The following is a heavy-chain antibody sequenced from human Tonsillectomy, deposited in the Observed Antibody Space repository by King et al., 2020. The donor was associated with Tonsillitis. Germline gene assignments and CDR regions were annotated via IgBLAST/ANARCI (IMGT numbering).Heavy chain of an antibody. CDR3: ARVISHTSGWYPDY. J-gene: IGHJ4*02. D-gene: IGHD6-19*01. CDR2: IYYSGST. CDR1: GGSISSSSYY. V-gene: IGHV4-39*07. Sequence: QLQESGPGLVKPSETLSLTCTVAGGSISSSSYYWGWIRQPPGKGLEWIGSIYYSGSTYYNPSLKSRVTISVDTSKNQFSLKLNSVTAADTAVYYCARVISHTSGWYPDYWGQGTLVTVSS.